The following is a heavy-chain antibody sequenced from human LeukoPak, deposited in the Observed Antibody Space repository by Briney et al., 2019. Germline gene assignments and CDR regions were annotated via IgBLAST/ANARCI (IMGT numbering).Heavy chain of an antibody. V-gene: IGHV3-21*01. D-gene: IGHD3-22*01. Sequence: GGSLRLSCAASGFIFSNYNMNWVRQAPGKGLEWVSFISSSGSYIYFADSVNGRFTISRDNAKNSLFLQMNSLRAEDTAVYYCARDMSFPYYYDSSGYYGGQGTLVTVSS. J-gene: IGHJ4*02. CDR2: ISSSGSYI. CDR1: GFIFSNYN. CDR3: ARDMSFPYYYDSSGYY.